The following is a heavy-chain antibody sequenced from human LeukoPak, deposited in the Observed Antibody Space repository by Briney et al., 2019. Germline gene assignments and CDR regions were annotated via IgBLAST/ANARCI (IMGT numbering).Heavy chain of an antibody. CDR3: AKDGHGPTLLSFEGPYYGMDV. D-gene: IGHD3-10*01. CDR2: ISYDGSNK. CDR1: GFTFSSYG. J-gene: IGHJ6*02. Sequence: PGGSLRLSCAASGFTFSSYGMHWVRQAPGKGLEWVAVISYDGSNKYYADSVKGRFTISRDNSKNTLYLQMNSLRAEDTAVYYCAKDGHGPTLLSFEGPYYGMDVWGQGTTVTVSS. V-gene: IGHV3-30*18.